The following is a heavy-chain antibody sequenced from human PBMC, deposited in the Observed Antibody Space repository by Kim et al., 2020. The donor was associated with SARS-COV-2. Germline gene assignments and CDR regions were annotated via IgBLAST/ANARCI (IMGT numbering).Heavy chain of an antibody. J-gene: IGHJ6*03. CDR3: ARGNHLRSYYDILTGPYYYYMDV. CDR2: IGTAGDT. D-gene: IGHD3-9*01. Sequence: GGSLRLSCAASGFTFSSYDMHWVRQATGKGLEWVSAIGTAGDTYYPGSVKGRFTISRENAKNSLYLQMNSLRAGDTAVYYCARGNHLRSYYDILTGPYYYYMDVWGKGTTVTVSS. V-gene: IGHV3-13*01. CDR1: GFTFSSYD.